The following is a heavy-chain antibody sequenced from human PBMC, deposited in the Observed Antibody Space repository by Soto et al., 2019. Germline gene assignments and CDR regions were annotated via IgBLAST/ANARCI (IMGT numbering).Heavy chain of an antibody. Sequence: SLSLSCAASGFTFDDYAMHWVRQAQGKGLEWVSGISWNSGTIVYADSVKGRFTISRDNAKNSLYLQMNSLRGEDTALYYCAKDMRGGSSSSRYYYGLDVWGQGTTVTVSS. D-gene: IGHD6-13*01. CDR2: ISWNSGTI. CDR3: AKDMRGGSSSSRYYYGLDV. J-gene: IGHJ6*02. CDR1: GFTFDDYA. V-gene: IGHV3-9*01.